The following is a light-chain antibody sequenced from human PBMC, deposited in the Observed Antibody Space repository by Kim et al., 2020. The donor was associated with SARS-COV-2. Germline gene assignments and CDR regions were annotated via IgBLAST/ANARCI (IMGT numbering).Light chain of an antibody. Sequence: GQSITISCTGTSSDVGDYDYVSWYRQYPAKAPTLIIYDVVNRPSGVSARLSGSKSGNTASLTISGLRAEDEADYYCISYVSRNNRVFGTGTKVTVL. V-gene: IGLV2-14*03. CDR1: SSDVGDYDY. CDR3: ISYVSRNNRV. CDR2: DVV. J-gene: IGLJ1*01.